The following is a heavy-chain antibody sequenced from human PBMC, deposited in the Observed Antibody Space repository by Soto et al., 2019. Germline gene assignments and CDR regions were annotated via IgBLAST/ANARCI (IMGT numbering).Heavy chain of an antibody. J-gene: IGHJ6*03. CDR2: INPNGGLT. Sequence: ASVKVSCKTSGDIFNDYYIHWVRQAPGQGLEWMGWINPNGGLTKYAQKFQGRVTVTRDTSIRTVYLDLSSLRSDDTAVYYWARESGGATAKLDYYYCYMHFCCTAPTLSGSS. D-gene: IGHD1-26*01. CDR1: GDIFNDYY. CDR3: ARESGGATAKLDYYYCYMHF. V-gene: IGHV1-2*02.